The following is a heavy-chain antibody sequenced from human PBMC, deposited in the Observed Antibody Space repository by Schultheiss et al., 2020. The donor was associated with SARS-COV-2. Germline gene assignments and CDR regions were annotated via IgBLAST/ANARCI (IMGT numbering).Heavy chain of an antibody. CDR1: GGSISSSSYY. D-gene: IGHD3-3*01. V-gene: IGHV4-39*01. CDR3: ARHVGDYDFWSGYYYYYGMDV. J-gene: IGHJ6*02. Sequence: SETLSLTCTVSGGSISSSSYYWGWIRQPPGKGLEWIGSIYYSGSTYYNPSLKSRVTISVDTSKNQFSLKLSSVTAADTAVYYCARHVGDYDFWSGYYYYYGMDVWGQGTTVTVSS. CDR2: IYYSGST.